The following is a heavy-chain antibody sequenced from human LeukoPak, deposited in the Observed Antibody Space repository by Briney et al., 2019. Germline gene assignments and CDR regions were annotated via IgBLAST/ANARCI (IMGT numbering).Heavy chain of an antibody. CDR1: GFTFNNYA. Sequence: PGGSLRLSCVASGFTFNNYAIHWVRQASGKALEWVAVISYDGSDEYYADSVKGRFTISRDNSKNTLYLQMNSLRAEDTAVYYCANPPTVTKIRFDSWGQGTLVTVSS. D-gene: IGHD4-17*01. CDR2: ISYDGSDE. J-gene: IGHJ5*01. V-gene: IGHV3-30*04. CDR3: ANPPTVTKIRFDS.